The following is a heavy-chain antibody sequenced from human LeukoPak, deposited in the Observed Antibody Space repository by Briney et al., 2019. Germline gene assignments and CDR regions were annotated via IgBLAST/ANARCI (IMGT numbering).Heavy chain of an antibody. D-gene: IGHD3-16*01. CDR2: IIDNGDTT. CDR3: AKLGGQGIYNYYVGV. CDR1: GFNFNRYA. V-gene: IGHV3-23*01. Sequence: GGSLRLSCAASGFNFNRYAMSWVRQAPGKGLEWVSGIIDNGDTTYHANSVKGRFTISRDNSKNTLYLQMHSLRAEDTAVYYCAKLGGQGIYNYYVGVWGKGTTVAVSS. J-gene: IGHJ6*03.